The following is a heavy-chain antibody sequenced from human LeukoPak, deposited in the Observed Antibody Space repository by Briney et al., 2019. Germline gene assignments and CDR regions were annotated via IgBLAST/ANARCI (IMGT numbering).Heavy chain of an antibody. CDR2: IYHSGST. CDR1: GGSISSGGYS. V-gene: IGHV4-30-2*01. CDR3: ARVRPGDYGDLYYFDY. Sequence: SETLSLTCAVSGGSISSGGYSWSWIRQPPGKGLEWIGYIYHSGSTYYNPSLKSRVTISVDRSKNQFSLKLSSVTAADTAVYYCARVRPGDYGDLYYFDYWGQGTLVTVSS. J-gene: IGHJ4*02. D-gene: IGHD4-17*01.